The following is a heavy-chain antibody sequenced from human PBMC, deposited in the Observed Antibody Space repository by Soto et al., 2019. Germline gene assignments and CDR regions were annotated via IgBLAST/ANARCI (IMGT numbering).Heavy chain of an antibody. D-gene: IGHD6-13*01. Sequence: PSETLSLTCTVSGGSISSDFWSWIRQPPGKGLEWIGYISISGNTDYSPTLKSRATISADTSKNQFSLKLNSVTAADTAVYYCASRHSSPYFDYWGQGTLVTVSS. CDR3: ASRHSSPYFDY. V-gene: IGHV4-4*08. CDR2: ISISGNT. J-gene: IGHJ4*02. CDR1: GGSISSDF.